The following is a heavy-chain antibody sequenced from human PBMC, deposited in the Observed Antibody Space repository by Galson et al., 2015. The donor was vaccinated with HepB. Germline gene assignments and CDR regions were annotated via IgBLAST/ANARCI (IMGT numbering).Heavy chain of an antibody. Sequence: SVKVSCKASGYSFTTYAIYWVRQAPGQRLEWMGWINTGNGNTRYSQKFQGRVTITRDTSASTAYMELSSLRSEDTAVYYCARVYYDSSGYYFRPNAFDFWGQGTMVTVSS. D-gene: IGHD3-22*01. CDR1: GYSFTTYA. V-gene: IGHV1-3*04. CDR3: ARVYYDSSGYYFRPNAFDF. CDR2: INTGNGNT. J-gene: IGHJ3*01.